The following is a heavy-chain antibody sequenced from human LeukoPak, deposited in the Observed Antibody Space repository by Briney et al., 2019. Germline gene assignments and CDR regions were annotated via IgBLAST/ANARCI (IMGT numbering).Heavy chain of an antibody. CDR1: GGTFSSYA. Sequence: SVKVSCKASGGTFSSYAISWVRQAPGQGLEWMGGIIPIFGTANYAQKFQGRVTITTDESTSTAYMELSSLRSEDTAVYYCARGSEGYYGSIDPWGQGTLVTVSS. CDR2: IIPIFGTA. J-gene: IGHJ5*02. D-gene: IGHD3-10*01. CDR3: ARGSEGYYGSIDP. V-gene: IGHV1-69*05.